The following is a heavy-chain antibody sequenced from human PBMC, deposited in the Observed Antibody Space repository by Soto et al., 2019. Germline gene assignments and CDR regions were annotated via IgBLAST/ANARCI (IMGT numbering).Heavy chain of an antibody. CDR2: IKGDGSGR. CDR1: GFTFTNAW. J-gene: IGHJ6*02. CDR3: ARDGCTSATCDVYGMDV. D-gene: IGHD2-2*01. V-gene: IGHV3-7*03. Sequence: GGSLRLSCAASGFTFTNAWMSWVRQAPGKGLEWVANIKGDGSGRHYVDSVKGRFIISRDNAKNSLFLQMNSLRVEDTAVYYCARDGCTSATCDVYGMDVWGQGTTVTVSS.